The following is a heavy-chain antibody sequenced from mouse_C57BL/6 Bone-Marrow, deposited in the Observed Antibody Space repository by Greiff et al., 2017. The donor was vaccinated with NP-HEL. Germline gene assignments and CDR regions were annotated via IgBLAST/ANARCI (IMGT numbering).Heavy chain of an antibody. CDR1: GFSFNTYA. V-gene: IGHV10-1*01. CDR3: VRRRPVAGGYFDV. CDR2: IRSKSNNYAT. D-gene: IGHD1-1*01. Sequence: DAGGGLVQPKGSLKLSCAASGFSFNTYAMNWVRQAPGKGLEWVARIRSKSNNYATYYADSVKDRFTISRDDSESMLYLQMNNLKTEDTAMYYCVRRRPVAGGYFDVWGTGTTVTVSS. J-gene: IGHJ1*03.